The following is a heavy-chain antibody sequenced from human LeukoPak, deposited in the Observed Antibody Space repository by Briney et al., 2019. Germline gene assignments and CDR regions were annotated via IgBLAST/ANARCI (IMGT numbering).Heavy chain of an antibody. CDR1: GFTFSSYS. J-gene: IGHJ4*02. Sequence: EGSLRLSCAASGFTFSSYSMNWVRQAPGKGLEWVSYISSSSSTIYYADSVKGRFTISRDNAKNSLYLQMNSLRAEDTAVYYCARTSTTDYWGQGTLVTVSS. D-gene: IGHD1-1*01. CDR2: ISSSSSTI. V-gene: IGHV3-48*01. CDR3: ARTSTTDY.